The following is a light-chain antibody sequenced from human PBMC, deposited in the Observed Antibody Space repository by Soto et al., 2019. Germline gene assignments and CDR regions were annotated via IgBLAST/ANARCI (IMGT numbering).Light chain of an antibody. CDR3: QKYDVHPKT. Sequence: DVQMTQSPSTLAASVGDRVTITCRASENIKNWLAWYQQTPGKAPKVLISDAPLLETGVPSRFSGSGYGTDFALTIASLQTDDFGTYDSQKYDVHPKTFGQGTKVEVK. CDR1: ENIKNW. J-gene: IGKJ1*01. V-gene: IGKV1-5*01. CDR2: DAP.